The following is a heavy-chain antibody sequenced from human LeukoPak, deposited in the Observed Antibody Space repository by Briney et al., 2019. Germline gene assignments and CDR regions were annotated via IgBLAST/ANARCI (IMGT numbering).Heavy chain of an antibody. Sequence: GGSLRLSCAASGFTFSSYSLNWVRQAPGKGLEWVSYTSSGSGPTYYADSVKGRFTISRDNAKNSLYLQMNSLRAEDTAVYYCARDDYHDSSGKRWYWGQGTLVTVSS. CDR1: GFTFSSYS. D-gene: IGHD3-22*01. V-gene: IGHV3-48*01. CDR3: ARDDYHDSSGKRWY. CDR2: TSSGSGPT. J-gene: IGHJ4*02.